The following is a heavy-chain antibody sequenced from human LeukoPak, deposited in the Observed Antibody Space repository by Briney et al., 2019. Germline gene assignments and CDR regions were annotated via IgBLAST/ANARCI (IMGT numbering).Heavy chain of an antibody. CDR3: AKLRVAAAGSYGMDV. Sequence: GFLRLSCAASGFTFSSYSMNWVRQAPGKGLEWVSSISSSSSYIYYADSVKGRFTISRDNAKNSLYLQMNSLRAEDTALYYCAKLRVAAAGSYGMDVWGQGTTVTVSS. D-gene: IGHD6-13*01. CDR1: GFTFSSYS. CDR2: ISSSSSYI. V-gene: IGHV3-21*04. J-gene: IGHJ6*02.